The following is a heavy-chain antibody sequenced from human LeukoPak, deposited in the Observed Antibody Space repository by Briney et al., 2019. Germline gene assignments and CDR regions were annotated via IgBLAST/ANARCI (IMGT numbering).Heavy chain of an antibody. V-gene: IGHV3-23*01. CDR3: AIKGLLQPNGNAFDI. Sequence: GGSLRLSCAASGFTFSSYAMSWVRQAPGKGLEWVSAISGSGGSTYSADSVKGRFTISRDNSKNTLYLQMNSLRAEDTAVYYCAIKGLLQPNGNAFDIWGQGAMVTVSS. D-gene: IGHD3-22*01. J-gene: IGHJ3*02. CDR1: GFTFSSYA. CDR2: ISGSGGST.